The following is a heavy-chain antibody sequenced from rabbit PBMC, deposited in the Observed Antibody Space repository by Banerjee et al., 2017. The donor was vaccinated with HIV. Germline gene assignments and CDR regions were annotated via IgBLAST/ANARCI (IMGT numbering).Heavy chain of an antibody. CDR3: AREKSGNQGYDL. J-gene: IGHJ4*01. Sequence: QEHLKESGGGLVQPGGSLKLSCTASGFTLSSYYMNWVRQAPGKGLEWIGYIDPVFGTTHYASWAKGRFTISKTSSTKVTLQMTSLTVADTATYFCAREKSGNQGYDLWGPGTLVTVS. D-gene: IGHD6-1*01. CDR2: IDPVFGTT. CDR1: GFTLSSYYM. V-gene: IGHV1S45*01.